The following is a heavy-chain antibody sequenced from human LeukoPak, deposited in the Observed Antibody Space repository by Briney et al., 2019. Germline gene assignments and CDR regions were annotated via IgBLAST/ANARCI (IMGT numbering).Heavy chain of an antibody. CDR3: ARGGGIRNWFDP. CDR1: GGSFGSGAYY. V-gene: IGHV4-31*03. D-gene: IGHD6-13*01. J-gene: IGHJ5*02. Sequence: SETLSLTCTVSGGSFGSGAYYWSWIRQRPGKGLEWIGYIYYIGGAFYNPSLKSRVTISVDTSKNQFSLKLSSVTAADTAVYYCARGGGIRNWFDPWGQGTLVTVSS. CDR2: IYYIGGA.